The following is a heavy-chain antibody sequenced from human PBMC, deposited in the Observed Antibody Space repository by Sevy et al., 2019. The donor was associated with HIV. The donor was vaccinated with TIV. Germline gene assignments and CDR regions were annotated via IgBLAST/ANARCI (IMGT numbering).Heavy chain of an antibody. CDR1: GFTFSSFA. Sequence: GGSLRLSCAASGFTFSSFAMTWVRQAPGKGLEWVSGISVSGGNTYYADSVKGRFTISRDNSKNTLYLQMNGLRAEDPAVYYCAKGITTMLLVLDAIDIWGQGTMVTVSS. J-gene: IGHJ3*02. D-gene: IGHD2-15*01. CDR2: ISVSGGNT. V-gene: IGHV3-23*01. CDR3: AKGITTMLLVLDAIDI.